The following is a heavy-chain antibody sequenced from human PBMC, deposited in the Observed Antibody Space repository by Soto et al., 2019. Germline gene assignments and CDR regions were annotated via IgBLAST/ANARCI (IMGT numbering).Heavy chain of an antibody. CDR3: AKVQPIDSSSYRPLDS. CDR1: GDSVSNYY. CDR2: IFYGGST. D-gene: IGHD3-22*01. V-gene: IGHV4-59*02. J-gene: IGHJ4*02. Sequence: PSETLSLTCTVSGDSVSNYYWSWIRQPPGKGLEWIGYIFYGGSTNYNPSLKSRVTMSVDTSKNQFSLRLTSVTAADTAVYFCAKVQPIDSSSYRPLDSWGQGTLVTVSS.